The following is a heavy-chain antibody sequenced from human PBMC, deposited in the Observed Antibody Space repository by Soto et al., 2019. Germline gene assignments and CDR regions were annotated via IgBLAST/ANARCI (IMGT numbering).Heavy chain of an antibody. CDR3: AREVRLAWRGAFDI. V-gene: IGHV1-3*05. J-gene: IGHJ3*02. Sequence: QVQLVQSGAEEEKPGASVKVSCKASGYTFTSHTMHWVRQAPGQRLEWIGCIDAGNGNTKYSQQFQGRVTITRDTSASTMYMELSSLRSEDTAVYYCAREVRLAWRGAFDIWGPGTMVTVSS. CDR2: IDAGNGNT. D-gene: IGHD3-10*01. CDR1: GYTFTSHT.